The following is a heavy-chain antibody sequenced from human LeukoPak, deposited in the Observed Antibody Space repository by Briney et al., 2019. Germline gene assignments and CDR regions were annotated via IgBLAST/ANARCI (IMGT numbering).Heavy chain of an antibody. CDR3: ARDGPSSGHYYFDY. D-gene: IGHD3-22*01. J-gene: IGHJ4*02. Sequence: GGSLRLSCAASGFTFSSYAMHWVRQAPGKGLEWVAVISYDGSNKYYADSVKGRFTISRDNSKNTLYLQMNSLRAEDTAVYYCARDGPSSGHYYFDYWGQGALVTVSS. CDR1: GFTFSSYA. V-gene: IGHV3-30-3*01. CDR2: ISYDGSNK.